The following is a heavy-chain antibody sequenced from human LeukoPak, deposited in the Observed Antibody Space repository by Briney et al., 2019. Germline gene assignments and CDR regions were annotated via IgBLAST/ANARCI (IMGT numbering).Heavy chain of an antibody. CDR2: IIPIFGTA. Sequence: SVKVSCKASGGTFSSYAISWVRQAPGHGLEWVGGIIPIFGTANYAQKFQGRVTITADESTSTAYIELSSLRAEDTAVYYCARDPYDILTGHTWYFDYWGQGTLDPVSS. D-gene: IGHD3-9*01. CDR1: GGTFSSYA. CDR3: ARDPYDILTGHTWYFDY. J-gene: IGHJ4*02. V-gene: IGHV1-69*01.